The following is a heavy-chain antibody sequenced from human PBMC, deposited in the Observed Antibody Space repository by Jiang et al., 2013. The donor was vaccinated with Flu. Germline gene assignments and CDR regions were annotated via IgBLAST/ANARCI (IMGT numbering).Heavy chain of an antibody. Sequence: QTLSLTCAISGDSVSSNSATWDWIRQSPSRGLEWLGRAYYRSKWFIDYGVSVKSRITVSPDTSKNQFSLRLTSVTPEDTAVYYCARRGDHNAYYDYWGQGNPGHRLL. CDR1: GDSVSSNSAT. V-gene: IGHV6-1*01. CDR3: ARRGDHNAYYDY. CDR2: AYYRSKWFI. J-gene: IGHJ4*02. D-gene: IGHD1-1*01.